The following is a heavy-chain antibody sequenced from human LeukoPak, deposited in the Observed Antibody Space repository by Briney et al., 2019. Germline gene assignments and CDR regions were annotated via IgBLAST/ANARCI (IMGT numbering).Heavy chain of an antibody. CDR1: GFTFSSYG. CDR3: AKDPNIVVVPAAIERDFDY. J-gene: IGHJ4*02. Sequence: RGSLRLSCAASGFTFSSYGMHWVRQAPGKGLEWVAFIRYDGSNKYYADSVKGRFTISRDNSKNTLYLQMNSLRAEDTAVYYCAKDPNIVVVPAAIERDFDYWGQGTLVTVSS. V-gene: IGHV3-30*02. D-gene: IGHD2-2*02. CDR2: IRYDGSNK.